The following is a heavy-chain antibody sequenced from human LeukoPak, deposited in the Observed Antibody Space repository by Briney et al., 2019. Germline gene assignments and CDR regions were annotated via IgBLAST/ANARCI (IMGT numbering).Heavy chain of an antibody. CDR2: INPSGGST. CDR1: GYTFTSYG. Sequence: GASVKVSCKASGYTFTSYGISWVRQAPGQGLEWMGIINPSGGSTSYAQKFQGRVTMTRDTSTSTVYMELSSLRSEDTAVYYCARAPEVTRGLYWYFDLWGRGTLVTVSS. V-gene: IGHV1-46*01. CDR3: ARAPEVTRGLYWYFDL. D-gene: IGHD4-23*01. J-gene: IGHJ2*01.